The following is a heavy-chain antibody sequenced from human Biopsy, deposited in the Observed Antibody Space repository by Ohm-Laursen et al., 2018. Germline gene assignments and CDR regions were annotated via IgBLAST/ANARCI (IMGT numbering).Heavy chain of an antibody. Sequence: PGTLSLTCTVSGGSISSYYWSWIRQAPGKGLEWIGNIYYRGNTNYSPSLKSRATISLDSSKNHFSLNLNSVTATDTAVYYCARRLPLRGFAFDVWGQGTVVTVSS. D-gene: IGHD3-10*01. CDR1: GGSISSYY. J-gene: IGHJ3*01. V-gene: IGHV4-59*08. CDR2: IYYRGNT. CDR3: ARRLPLRGFAFDV.